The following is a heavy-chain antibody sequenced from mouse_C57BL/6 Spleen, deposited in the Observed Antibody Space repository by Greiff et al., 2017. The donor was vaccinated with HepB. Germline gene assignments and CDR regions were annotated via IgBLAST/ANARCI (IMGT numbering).Heavy chain of an antibody. Sequence: EVQLQQSGAELVRPGASVKLSCTASGFNIKDDYMHWVKQRPEQGLEWIGWIDPENGDIEYASKFQGKATITADTSSNTAYLQLSSLTSEDTAVYYCTTGVFDYWGQGTTLTVSS. CDR3: TTGVFDY. CDR1: GFNIKDDY. V-gene: IGHV14-4*01. CDR2: IDPENGDI. J-gene: IGHJ2*01.